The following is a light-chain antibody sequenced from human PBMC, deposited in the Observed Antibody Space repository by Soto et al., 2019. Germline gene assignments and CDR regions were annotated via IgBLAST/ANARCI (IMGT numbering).Light chain of an antibody. Sequence: IQLTQSPSSLSASVGDRVTITCQASQGISRYLAWYQQKPGEAPKLLIYAASTLQTGVPSRFSGSGSGTDFTLTISSLQPEDFATYYCQQLNSFPWTFGQGSTVEIK. J-gene: IGKJ1*01. CDR3: QQLNSFPWT. CDR2: AAS. CDR1: QGISRY. V-gene: IGKV1-9*01.